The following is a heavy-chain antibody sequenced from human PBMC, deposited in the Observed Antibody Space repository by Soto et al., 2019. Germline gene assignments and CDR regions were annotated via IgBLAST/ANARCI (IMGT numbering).Heavy chain of an antibody. V-gene: IGHV3-23*01. CDR2: ISGSGGST. Sequence: GGSLRLSCAASGFTFSSYAMSWVRQAPGKGLEWVSAISGSGGSTYYADSVKGRFTISRDNSKNTLYLQMNSLRAEDTAVYYCAKDFEVSTFYYYDSSGYIDYWGQGTLVTISS. D-gene: IGHD3-22*01. J-gene: IGHJ4*02. CDR3: AKDFEVSTFYYYDSSGYIDY. CDR1: GFTFSSYA.